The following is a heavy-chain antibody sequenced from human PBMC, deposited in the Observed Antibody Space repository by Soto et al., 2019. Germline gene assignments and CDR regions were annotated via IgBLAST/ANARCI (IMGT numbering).Heavy chain of an antibody. D-gene: IGHD2-2*02. Sequence: PGGSLRLSFEASGFTFRTYAMTWVRQAPGKWLEWVSTISAGGDYTYHADSVKGRFTISRDNSKNTLYLQMSSLRAEDTAVYYCAKDLEYQLLYEYYGMDVWGQGTTVTVSS. CDR2: ISAGGDYT. CDR1: GFTFRTYA. J-gene: IGHJ6*02. V-gene: IGHV3-23*01. CDR3: AKDLEYQLLYEYYGMDV.